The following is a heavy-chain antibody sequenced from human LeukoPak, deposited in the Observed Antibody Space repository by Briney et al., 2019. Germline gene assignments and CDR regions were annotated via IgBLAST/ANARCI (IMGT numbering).Heavy chain of an antibody. J-gene: IGHJ4*02. V-gene: IGHV3-21*01. D-gene: IGHD6-13*01. CDR1: GFTFSSYS. Sequence: PGGSLRLSCAASGFTFSSYSMNWVRQAPGKGLEWVSSISSSSSYIYYADSVKGRFTISRDNAKNSLYPQMNSLRAEDTAVYYCARDLTYSSSWYWTFDYWGQGTLVTVSS. CDR2: ISSSSSYI. CDR3: ARDLTYSSSWYWTFDY.